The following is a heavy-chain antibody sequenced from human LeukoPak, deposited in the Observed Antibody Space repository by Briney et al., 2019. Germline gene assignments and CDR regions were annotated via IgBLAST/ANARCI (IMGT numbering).Heavy chain of an antibody. Sequence: PGGSLRLSCAASGFTFSSYSMNWVRQAPGKGLEWVSYISSSSSTIYYADSVKGRFTISRDNAKNTLYLQMNSLRAEDTAVYYCARDRLGHFDSWGQGTLVTVSS. D-gene: IGHD6-19*01. V-gene: IGHV3-48*04. CDR1: GFTFSSYS. J-gene: IGHJ4*02. CDR3: ARDRLGHFDS. CDR2: ISSSSSTI.